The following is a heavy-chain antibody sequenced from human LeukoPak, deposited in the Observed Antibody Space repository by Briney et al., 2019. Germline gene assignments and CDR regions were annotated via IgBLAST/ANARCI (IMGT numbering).Heavy chain of an antibody. Sequence: GGSLRLSCAASGFTFSSYSMNWVRQAPGKGLEWISYISSSGTTIHYADSLKGRFTISRDNSKNTLYLQMNSLRAEDTAVYYCAKDGDDYYGSGSYYWGQGTLVTVSS. CDR3: AKDGDDYYGSGSYY. J-gene: IGHJ4*02. V-gene: IGHV3-48*01. CDR1: GFTFSSYS. D-gene: IGHD3-10*01. CDR2: ISSSGTTI.